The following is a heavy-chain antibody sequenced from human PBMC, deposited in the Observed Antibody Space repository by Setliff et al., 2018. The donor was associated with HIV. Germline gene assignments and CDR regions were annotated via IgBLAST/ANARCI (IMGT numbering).Heavy chain of an antibody. CDR3: ARHSGAPYSSSSGLFDF. Sequence: PSETLSLTCTVSGGSISSYYWNWIRQPPGKGLEWIGNMFYSGSTNYNPSLKSRVTMSVDTSNNQFSLNLSSVTAADTAVYYCARHSGAPYSSSSGLFDFWGQGTLVTVSS. CDR2: MFYSGST. CDR1: GGSISSYY. D-gene: IGHD6-6*01. V-gene: IGHV4-59*08. J-gene: IGHJ4*02.